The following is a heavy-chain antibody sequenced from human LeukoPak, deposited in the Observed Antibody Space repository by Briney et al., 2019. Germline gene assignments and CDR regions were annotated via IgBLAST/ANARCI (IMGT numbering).Heavy chain of an antibody. CDR1: GYTFTGYY. CDR3: ARTYYFGSGTYYDY. V-gene: IGHV1-2*02. J-gene: IGHJ4*02. CDR2: INPKNGDT. Sequence: ASVKVSCKASGYTFTGYYMHGVRQAPGQGGEWMGWINPKNGDTNYAQKFQGRVTMTRETSMTTAYMEMGRLTSDDTALYYCARTYYFGSGTYYDYWGQGTLVTVSS. D-gene: IGHD3-10*01.